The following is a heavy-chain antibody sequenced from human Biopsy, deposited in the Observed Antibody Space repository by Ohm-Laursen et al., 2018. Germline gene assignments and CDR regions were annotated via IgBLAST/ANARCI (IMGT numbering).Heavy chain of an antibody. D-gene: IGHD2-2*01. CDR3: ARDFCDTTSCYPQN. J-gene: IGHJ4*02. CDR1: GGSVTNRNYC. V-gene: IGHV4-61*01. CDR2: VFYPGNT. Sequence: TLSLTWTVSGGSVTNRNYCWSWIRQSPGKQLEWIGYVFYPGNTNYNPSLRSRVTISVDTSKNQFSLKLSSVTAADTAVYYCARDFCDTTSCYPQNWGQGTLVTVSS.